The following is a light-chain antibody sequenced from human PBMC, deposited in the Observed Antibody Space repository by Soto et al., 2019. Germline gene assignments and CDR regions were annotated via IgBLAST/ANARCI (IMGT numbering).Light chain of an antibody. V-gene: IGKV1-39*01. J-gene: IGKJ1*01. CDR3: QQSYKSPPT. CDR2: AAT. Sequence: DIQMTQSPFSLPASVGDRVTITRRESQSIHSKLKWYQQTQGEVPKIXIYAATSLQSGVPSRFSGRGAGTDFTRTISSLQPEDFETYYCQQSYKSPPTFGPGTKVDIK. CDR1: QSIHSK.